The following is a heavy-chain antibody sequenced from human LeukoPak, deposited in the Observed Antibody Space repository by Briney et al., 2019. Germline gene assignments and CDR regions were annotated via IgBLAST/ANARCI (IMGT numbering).Heavy chain of an antibody. D-gene: IGHD6-13*01. J-gene: IGHJ4*02. CDR1: GGSISSGAYY. V-gene: IGHV4-30-4*01. Sequence: SETLSLTCTVSGGSISSGAYYWSWIRQPPGKGLEWIGHIYYSGSTYYNPSLQSRVSLSVDTSKSQFSLILNSVTAADTAVYYCARGDSSSWSFKIWSQGSLVTVSS. CDR2: IYYSGST. CDR3: ARGDSSSWSFKI.